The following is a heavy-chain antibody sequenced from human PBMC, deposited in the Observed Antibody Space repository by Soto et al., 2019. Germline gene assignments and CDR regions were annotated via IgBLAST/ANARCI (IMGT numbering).Heavy chain of an antibody. Sequence: GGSLRLSCAASGFTFSSYSMNWVRQAPGKGLEWVSSISSSSSYIYYADSVKGRFTISRDNAKNSLYLQMNSLRAEDTAVYYCARERTYYDILTGYLHYYYGMDVWGQGTTVTVSS. D-gene: IGHD3-9*01. CDR3: ARERTYYDILTGYLHYYYGMDV. J-gene: IGHJ6*02. CDR2: ISSSSSYI. CDR1: GFTFSSYS. V-gene: IGHV3-21*01.